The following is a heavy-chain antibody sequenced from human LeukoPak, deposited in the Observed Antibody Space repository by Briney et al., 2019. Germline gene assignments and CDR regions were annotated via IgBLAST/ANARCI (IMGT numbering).Heavy chain of an antibody. CDR2: IYSGGST. Sequence: GGSLRLSCAASGFTFSSYALSWVRQAPGKGLEWVSVIYSGGSTYYADSGKGRFTISRDNSKNTLYLQMNSLRAEDTAVYYCASWYYYGSGSKAPVDYWGQGTLVTVSS. D-gene: IGHD3-10*01. J-gene: IGHJ4*02. CDR1: GFTFSSYA. V-gene: IGHV3-66*01. CDR3: ASWYYYGSGSKAPVDY.